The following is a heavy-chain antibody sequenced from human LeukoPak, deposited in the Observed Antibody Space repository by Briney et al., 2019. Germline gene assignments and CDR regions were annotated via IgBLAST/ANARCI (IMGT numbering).Heavy chain of an antibody. D-gene: IGHD3-16*02. J-gene: IGHJ4*02. CDR2: IYYSGKT. V-gene: IGHV4-39*01. Sequence: SETLSLTCTVSGDSISNADSHWAWIRQPPGKGLEWIGSIYYSGKTYYHPSLRSRFTMSVDTSRNQFSLKLSSVTAADTAVYYCARTVSGLNDYVWGSYRSRPPHYFDYWGQGTLVTVSS. CDR3: ARTVSGLNDYVWGSYRSRPPHYFDY. CDR1: GDSISNADSH.